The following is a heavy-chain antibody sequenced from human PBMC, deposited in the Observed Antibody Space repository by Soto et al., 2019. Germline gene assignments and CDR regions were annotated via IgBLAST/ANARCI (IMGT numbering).Heavy chain of an antibody. Sequence: GESLKISCKGSGFRFTSYWISWVRQMSGKGLEWMGRIDPSDSSTNYSPSFQGHVTISADKSISTAYLQWSSLKASDTAMYYCARPATGSPYDAFDIRGQGTMVTVSS. J-gene: IGHJ3*02. D-gene: IGHD3-9*01. CDR3: ARPATGSPYDAFDI. CDR1: GFRFTSYW. V-gene: IGHV5-10-1*01. CDR2: IDPSDSST.